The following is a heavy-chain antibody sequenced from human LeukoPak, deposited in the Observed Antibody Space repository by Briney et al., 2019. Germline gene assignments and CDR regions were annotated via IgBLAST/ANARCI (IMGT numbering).Heavy chain of an antibody. V-gene: IGHV3-23*01. Sequence: GGSLRLSCAASGFTFSNYAMSWVRQAPGKGLEWVSAISGSGGSTYYADSVKGRFTISRDNSKNTLYLQMNSLRAEDTAVYYCAKDREDGYSYGYFDYWGQGTLVTVSS. CDR3: AKDREDGYSYGYFDY. D-gene: IGHD5-18*01. CDR2: ISGSGGST. CDR1: GFTFSNYA. J-gene: IGHJ4*02.